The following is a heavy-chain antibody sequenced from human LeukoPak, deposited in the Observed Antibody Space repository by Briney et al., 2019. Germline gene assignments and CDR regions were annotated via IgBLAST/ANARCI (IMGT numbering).Heavy chain of an antibody. V-gene: IGHV1-8*01. CDR3: ATTYYYDSSGYWDFDY. CDR2: MNPNSGNT. Sequence: ASVKVSCKASGYTFTSYDINWVRQATGQGLEWMGWMNPNSGNTGYAQKFQGRVTMTEDTSTDTAYMELSGLRSEDTAVYYCATTYYYDSSGYWDFDYWGQGTLVTVSS. J-gene: IGHJ4*02. CDR1: GYTFTSYD. D-gene: IGHD3-22*01.